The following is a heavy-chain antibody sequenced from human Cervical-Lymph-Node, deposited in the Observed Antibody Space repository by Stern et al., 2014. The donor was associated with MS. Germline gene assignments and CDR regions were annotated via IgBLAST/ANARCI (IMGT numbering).Heavy chain of an antibody. J-gene: IGHJ4*02. D-gene: IGHD1-26*01. Sequence: QVQLVQSGAEVKKPSPSVKVPCKASGDTFRSYAINWVRQVPAPGLDWMGGITPVFGTTNYAQKFQGRVTITADKSTNTAYMELMTLRSEDTAVYYCARGGGLVGYFDYWGQGTLVSVSS. CDR1: GDTFRSYA. V-gene: IGHV1-69*06. CDR3: ARGGGLVGYFDY. CDR2: ITPVFGTT.